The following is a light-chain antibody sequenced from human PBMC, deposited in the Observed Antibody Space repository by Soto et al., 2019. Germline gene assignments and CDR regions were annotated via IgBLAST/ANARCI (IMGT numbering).Light chain of an antibody. CDR1: QSVSSY. Sequence: EIAMTQSPSTLSVSPGERATLSCRASQSVSSYLAWYQQKPGQAPRLLIYGASTRATGIPARFSGSGSGTDFTLTISSLQAEDFAAYYCQQNYNSPLTFGGGTKVDI. V-gene: IGKV3D-15*01. J-gene: IGKJ4*01. CDR3: QQNYNSPLT. CDR2: GAS.